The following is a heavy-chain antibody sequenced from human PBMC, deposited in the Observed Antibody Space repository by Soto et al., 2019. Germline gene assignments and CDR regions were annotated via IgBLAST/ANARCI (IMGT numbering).Heavy chain of an antibody. D-gene: IGHD4-4*01. CDR3: GRARRDGYSLDY. V-gene: IGHV4-59*01. J-gene: IGHJ4*02. Sequence: SETLSLTCTVSGGSISNYYWSWIRQPPGKGLQWIGYVHYSGTTNYNPSLKSRVTISVDTSTNQFSLKLISVTAADTAVYYCGRARRDGYSLDYWGQGALVTVSS. CDR1: GGSISNYY. CDR2: VHYSGTT.